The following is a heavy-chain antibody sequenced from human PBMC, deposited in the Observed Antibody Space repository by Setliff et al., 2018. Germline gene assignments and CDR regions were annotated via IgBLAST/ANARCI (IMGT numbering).Heavy chain of an antibody. J-gene: IGHJ4*02. CDR3: SRLVRYCTTTSCQRLSGDEY. CDR2: ISAYSGKA. CDR1: GYTFSDYG. D-gene: IGHD2-2*01. V-gene: IGHV1-18*01. Sequence: ASVKVSCKASGYTFSDYGITWVRQAPGQGLEWMGWISAYSGKAYYAQKLQDRASMTTDTSTGTAYFELRSLRSDDTAVYYCSRLVRYCTTTSCQRLSGDEYWGQGTLVTVSS.